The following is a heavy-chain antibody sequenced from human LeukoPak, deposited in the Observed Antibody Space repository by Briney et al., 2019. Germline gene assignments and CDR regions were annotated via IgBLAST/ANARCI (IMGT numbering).Heavy chain of an antibody. V-gene: IGHV4-59*01. CDR1: GGSISSYY. Sequence: SETLSLTCTVSGGSISSYYWSWIRQPPGKGLEWIGYIYYSGSTNYNPSLKSRVTISVDTSKNQFSLKLSSVTAADTAVYYCARVPIEVRGAFDIWGQGTMVTVSS. D-gene: IGHD3-16*02. CDR3: ARVPIEVRGAFDI. J-gene: IGHJ3*02. CDR2: IYYSGST.